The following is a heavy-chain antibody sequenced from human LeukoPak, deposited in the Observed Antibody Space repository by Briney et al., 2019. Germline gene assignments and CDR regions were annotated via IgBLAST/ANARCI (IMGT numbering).Heavy chain of an antibody. J-gene: IGHJ5*02. CDR1: GGSFSGYY. Sequence: SETLSLTCAVYGGSFSGYYWSWIRQPPGKGLEWIGEITHSGSTNYYPSLKSRVTISVGTSKNQFSLKLSSVTAADTAVYYCARRGMVRGVSNPWRWFDPWGQGTLVTVSS. CDR3: ARRGMVRGVSNPWRWFDP. V-gene: IGHV4-34*01. D-gene: IGHD3-10*01. CDR2: ITHSGST.